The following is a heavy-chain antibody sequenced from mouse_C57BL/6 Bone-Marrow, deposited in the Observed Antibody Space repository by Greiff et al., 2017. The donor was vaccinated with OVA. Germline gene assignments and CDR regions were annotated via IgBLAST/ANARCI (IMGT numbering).Heavy chain of an antibody. D-gene: IGHD2-2*01. CDR2: LDPSDSYT. J-gene: IGHJ2*01. V-gene: IGHV1-69*01. CDR1: GYTFTSYW. CDR3: ARDGYHLYYFDY. Sequence: QVQLQQPGAELVMPGASVKLSCKASGYTFTSYWMHWVKQRPGQGLEWIGELDPSDSYTNYNQKFKGKSTLTVDKSSSTAYMQLSSLTSEDSAVYYCARDGYHLYYFDYWGQGTTLTVSS.